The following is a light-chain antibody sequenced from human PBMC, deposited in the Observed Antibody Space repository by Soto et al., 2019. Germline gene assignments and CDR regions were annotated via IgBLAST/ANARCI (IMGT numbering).Light chain of an antibody. V-gene: IGLV2-14*01. CDR1: SSDVGGYNY. Sequence: QSALTQPASVSGSPGQSIAISCTGTSSDVGGYNYVSWYQQVPGKAPKLMIYDVGNRPAGVSNRFSGTKSGNTASLTISGLKAYEEAEYYCSSYTTSSTYGFGTGTKVTV. J-gene: IGLJ1*01. CDR3: SSYTTSSTYG. CDR2: DVG.